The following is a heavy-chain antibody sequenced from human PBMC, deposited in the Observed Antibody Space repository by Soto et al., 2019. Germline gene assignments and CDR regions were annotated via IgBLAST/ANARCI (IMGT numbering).Heavy chain of an antibody. CDR3: AKGKIWEYPHDAFDI. V-gene: IGHV4-31*03. Sequence: QVQLQESGPGLVKPSQTLSLTCTVSGGLISNGGYYWSWIRQLPGKGLEWIGYIYYTGSTSYNPSLKSRVTISVDTSKNQFSLKLRSVTAADTAVYFCAKGKIWEYPHDAFDIWGQGTMVTVSS. CDR2: IYYTGST. J-gene: IGHJ3*02. D-gene: IGHD1-26*01. CDR1: GGLISNGGYY.